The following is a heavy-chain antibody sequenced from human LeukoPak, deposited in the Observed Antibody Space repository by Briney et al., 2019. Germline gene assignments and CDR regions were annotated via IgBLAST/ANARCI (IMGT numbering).Heavy chain of an antibody. Sequence: GGSLRLSCAASGFTFSSYSMNWVRQAPGKGLEWVSSISSSSSYIYYADSVKGRFTISRDNAKNSLYLQVNSLRAEDTAVYYCARGGLAYCGGDCYSLDAFDIWGQGTMVTVSS. V-gene: IGHV3-21*01. CDR1: GFTFSSYS. J-gene: IGHJ3*02. CDR3: ARGGLAYCGGDCYSLDAFDI. CDR2: ISSSSSYI. D-gene: IGHD2-21*02.